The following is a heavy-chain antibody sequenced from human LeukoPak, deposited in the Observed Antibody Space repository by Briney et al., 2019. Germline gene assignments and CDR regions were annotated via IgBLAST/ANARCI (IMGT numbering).Heavy chain of an antibody. Sequence: PGGSLRLSCAASGFTFSSYGMHWVRQAPGKGLEWVAFMSYDGSDKYYTDSVKGRFTISRDNSMDTLFLQMSSLRAEDTAVYYCARDGGPDGSYGHEGGYWGQGTLVTVSS. J-gene: IGHJ4*02. V-gene: IGHV3-30*03. CDR3: ARDGGPDGSYGHEGGY. CDR1: GFTFSSYG. D-gene: IGHD5-18*01. CDR2: MSYDGSDK.